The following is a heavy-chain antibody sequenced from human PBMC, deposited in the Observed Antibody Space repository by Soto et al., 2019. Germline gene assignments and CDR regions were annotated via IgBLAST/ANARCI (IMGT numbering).Heavy chain of an antibody. CDR3: ARQGADYYDSSGYYYADYYYGMDV. CDR1: GYSSTSYW. CDR2: IYPGDSDT. Sequence: PGESLKISCKGSGYSSTSYWIGWVRQMPGKGLEWMGIIYPGDSDTRYSPSFQGQVTISADKSISTAYLQWSSLKASDTAMYYCARQGADYYDSSGYYYADYYYGMDVWGQGTTVTVSS. D-gene: IGHD3-22*01. J-gene: IGHJ6*02. V-gene: IGHV5-51*01.